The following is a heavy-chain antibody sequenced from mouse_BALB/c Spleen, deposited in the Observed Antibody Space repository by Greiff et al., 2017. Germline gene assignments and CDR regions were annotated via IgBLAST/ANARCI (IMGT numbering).Heavy chain of an antibody. CDR3: ARQGVRRNYAMDY. V-gene: IGHV5-6-5*01. J-gene: IGHJ4*01. D-gene: IGHD2-14*01. Sequence: EVKLVESGGGLVKPGGSLKLSCAASGFTFSSYAMSWVRQTPEKRLEWVASISSGGSTYYPDSVKGRFTISRDNARNILYLQMSSLRSEDTAMYYCARQGVRRNYAMDYWGQGTSVTVSS. CDR1: GFTFSSYA. CDR2: ISSGGST.